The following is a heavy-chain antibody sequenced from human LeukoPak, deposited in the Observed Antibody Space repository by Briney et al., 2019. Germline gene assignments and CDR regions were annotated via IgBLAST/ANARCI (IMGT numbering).Heavy chain of an antibody. CDR1: VFTFSNYG. CDR3: SRVPNSSTRYMGGRFRL. D-gene: IGHD6-13*01. Sequence: PGGSLRLSCSASVFTFSNYGMYWVRQAPGKGLEWVAVISYRGNNAYYADSMEGRFTVSRDNSKNTLYLQMNSLRAEDTAMYYCSRVPNSSTRYMGGRFRLWGERTLVTVSS. V-gene: IGHV3-30-3*01. J-gene: IGHJ4*02. CDR2: ISYRGNNA.